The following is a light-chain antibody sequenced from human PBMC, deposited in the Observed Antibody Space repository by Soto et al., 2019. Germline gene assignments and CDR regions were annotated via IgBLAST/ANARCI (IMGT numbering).Light chain of an antibody. V-gene: IGLV2-14*03. J-gene: IGLJ1*01. CDR1: RGDIGGYNY. CDR3: SSYTSSTTLV. CDR2: DVY. Sequence: SALTQPASVCASPGQPITISCTGTRGDIGGYNYVSWYQQHPGKAPKLMIYDVYHRPSGVSNRFSASKSGNTASLTISGLQAEDEADYYCSSYTSSTTLVFGTGTRSPS.